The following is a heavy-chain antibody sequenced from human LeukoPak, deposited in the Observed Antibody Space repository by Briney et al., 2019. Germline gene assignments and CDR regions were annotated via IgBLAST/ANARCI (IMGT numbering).Heavy chain of an antibody. CDR2: ISGSGGST. D-gene: IGHD4-17*01. Sequence: TGGSLRLSCAVSGFTFSSYAMSWVRQAPGKGLEWVSAISGSGGSTYYADSVKGRFTISRDNSKNTLYLQMNSLRAEDTAVYYCAKDPARDYGSTEYFQHWGQGTLVTVSS. V-gene: IGHV3-23*01. CDR1: GFTFSSYA. J-gene: IGHJ1*01. CDR3: AKDPARDYGSTEYFQH.